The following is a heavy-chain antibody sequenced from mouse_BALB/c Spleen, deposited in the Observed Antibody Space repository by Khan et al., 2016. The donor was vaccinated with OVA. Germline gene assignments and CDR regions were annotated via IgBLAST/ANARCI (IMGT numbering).Heavy chain of an antibody. CDR3: TRPGRIKY. Sequence: VQLKQSGPGLVKPSQSLSLSCTVTGYSITSGYGWNWIRQFPGNKLEWMGYISYSGSTNYNPSFKSRISFTLDTSKNQSLLQLKSVTTEDTATDYCTRPGRIKYWGQGTTLTVSS. CDR1: GYSITSGYG. CDR2: ISYSGST. D-gene: IGHD1-1*01. J-gene: IGHJ2*01. V-gene: IGHV3-2*02.